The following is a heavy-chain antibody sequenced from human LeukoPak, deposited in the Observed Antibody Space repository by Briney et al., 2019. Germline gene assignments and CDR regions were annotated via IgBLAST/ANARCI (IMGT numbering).Heavy chain of an antibody. Sequence: SETLSLTCTDSGGSISSYYWSWIRQPPGRGLEWIGYIYYSGSTNYNASLKSRVTISVDTSKNQFSLKLSSVTTADTAVYYCARAVVSAGPFDYWGQGTLVTVSS. CDR3: ARAVVSAGPFDY. D-gene: IGHD4-23*01. CDR1: GGSISSYY. V-gene: IGHV4-59*01. CDR2: IYYSGST. J-gene: IGHJ4*02.